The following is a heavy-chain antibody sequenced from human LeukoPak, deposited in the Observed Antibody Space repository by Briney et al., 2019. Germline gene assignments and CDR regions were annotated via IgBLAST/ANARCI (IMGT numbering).Heavy chain of an antibody. J-gene: IGHJ3*02. CDR3: ARDRPVTYRWSPDDAFDI. Sequence: AGGSLRLSCAASGFTFSDYYMSWIGRAPGKGRGWVSYIIVSGSTIYYADSVKGRFTISRDNAKNSLYLQMTSLRAEDTAVYYCARDRPVTYRWSPDDAFDIWGQGTMVTVSS. CDR2: IIVSGSTI. V-gene: IGHV3-11*01. D-gene: IGHD2-2*01. CDR1: GFTFSDYY.